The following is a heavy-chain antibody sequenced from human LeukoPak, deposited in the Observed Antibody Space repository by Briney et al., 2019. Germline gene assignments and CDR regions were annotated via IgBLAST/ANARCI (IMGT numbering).Heavy chain of an antibody. CDR3: ARGTGTAMVNFDY. CDR1: GGTFSSYA. J-gene: IGHJ4*02. Sequence: SVKVSCKASGGTFSSYAISWVRQAPGQGREWMGGIIPIFGTANYAQKFQGRVTITADESTSTAYMELSSLRSEDTAVYYCARGTGTAMVNFDYWGQGTLVTVSS. V-gene: IGHV1-69*01. CDR2: IIPIFGTA. D-gene: IGHD5-18*01.